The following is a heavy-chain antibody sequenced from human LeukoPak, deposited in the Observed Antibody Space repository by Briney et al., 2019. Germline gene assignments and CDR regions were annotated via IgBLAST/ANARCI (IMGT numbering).Heavy chain of an antibody. J-gene: IGHJ4*02. CDR3: AKDFSGTYRPLYFDY. CDR1: GFTFSNHA. Sequence: GGSLRLSCAASGFTFSNHAMSWVRQAPGKGLEWVSGISGSGNSTYYADSVKGRFTISRDNSKNTLYLQMNSLRAEDTAVYYCAKDFSGTYRPLYFDYWGQGTLVTVSS. CDR2: ISGSGNST. V-gene: IGHV3-23*01. D-gene: IGHD1-1*01.